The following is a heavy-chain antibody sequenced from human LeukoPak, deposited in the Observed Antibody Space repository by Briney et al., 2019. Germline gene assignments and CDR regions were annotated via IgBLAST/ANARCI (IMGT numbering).Heavy chain of an antibody. CDR2: ISAYNGNT. V-gene: IGHV1-18*04. J-gene: IGHJ4*02. CDR1: GYTLTSYG. Sequence: ASVKVSCKASGYTLTSYGISWVRQAPGQGLEWMGRISAYNGNTNYAQKLQGRVTMTTDTSTSTAYMEPRSLRSDDTAVYYCAIPLFRRGCSSTSCSLGYWGQGTLVTVSS. CDR3: AIPLFRRGCSSTSCSLGY. D-gene: IGHD2-2*01.